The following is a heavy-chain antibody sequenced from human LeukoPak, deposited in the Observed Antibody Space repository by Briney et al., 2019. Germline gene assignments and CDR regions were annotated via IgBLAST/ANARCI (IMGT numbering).Heavy chain of an antibody. D-gene: IGHD6-19*01. J-gene: IGHJ4*02. CDR3: ARDEIAVAGFDY. CDR2: IYHSGST. Sequence: SQTLSLTCAVSGGSISSGGYSWSWIRQPPGKGLEWIGYIYHSGSTYYNPSLKSRVTISVDRSKNQFSLKLSSVTAADTAVYYCARDEIAVAGFDYWGQGTLVTVSS. V-gene: IGHV4-30-2*01. CDR1: GGSISSGGYS.